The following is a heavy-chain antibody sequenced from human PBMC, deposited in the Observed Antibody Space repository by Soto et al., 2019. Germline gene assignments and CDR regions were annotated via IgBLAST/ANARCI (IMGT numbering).Heavy chain of an antibody. V-gene: IGHV4-31*03. CDR3: AREYTYGSNFFDC. D-gene: IGHD5-18*01. J-gene: IGHJ4*02. CDR2: ISHSANS. CDR1: GGSISSAAYY. Sequence: QVQLQESGPGLVKPSQTLSISCTVSGGSISSAAYYWSWIRQHPGKGLEWIGYISHSANSYYTPSLKIRVITAPDTSTSQFSLNLPSETAAYTAGYYCAREYTYGSNFFDCWGQGALVTVSS.